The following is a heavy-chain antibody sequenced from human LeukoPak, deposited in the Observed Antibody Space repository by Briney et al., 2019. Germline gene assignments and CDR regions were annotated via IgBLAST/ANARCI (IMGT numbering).Heavy chain of an antibody. CDR3: AREEGTSIAALGY. V-gene: IGHV3-30*03. J-gene: IGHJ4*02. CDR2: ISYDGSSK. D-gene: IGHD6-6*01. CDR1: GFTFDDYG. Sequence: GGSLRLSCAASGFTFDDYGMSWVRQAPGKGLEWVAVISYDGSSKYYADSVKGRFTISRDNSKNTLYLQINSLRAEDTAVYYCAREEGTSIAALGYWGQGTLVTVSS.